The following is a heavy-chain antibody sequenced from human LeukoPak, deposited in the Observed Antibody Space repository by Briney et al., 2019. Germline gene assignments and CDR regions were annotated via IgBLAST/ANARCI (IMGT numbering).Heavy chain of an antibody. CDR1: GFTFSSYA. V-gene: IGHV3-23*01. CDR2: ISGSGGST. D-gene: IGHD3-10*01. Sequence: GGSLRLSCAASGFTFSSYAMSWVRQAPGKGPEWVSVISGSGGSTYYADSVKGRFTISRDNSKNTLYLQMNSLRAEDTAVYYCAKDQAYGSGSYSDFDYWGQGTLVTVSS. CDR3: AKDQAYGSGSYSDFDY. J-gene: IGHJ4*02.